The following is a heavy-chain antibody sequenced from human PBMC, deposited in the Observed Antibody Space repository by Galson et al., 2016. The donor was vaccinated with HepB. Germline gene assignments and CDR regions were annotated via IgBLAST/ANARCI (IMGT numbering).Heavy chain of an antibody. D-gene: IGHD1-26*01. CDR1: GFTFSSYG. Sequence: SLRLSCAASGFTFSSYGMHWVRQAPGKGLEWVAVISFDGINTYYADSVKGRFIISRDNSKNTLYLQMNSLRAEDTALYYCARKGVASGELDSWGQGTLVTVSS. V-gene: IGHV3-30*03. CDR3: ARKGVASGELDS. J-gene: IGHJ4*02. CDR2: ISFDGINT.